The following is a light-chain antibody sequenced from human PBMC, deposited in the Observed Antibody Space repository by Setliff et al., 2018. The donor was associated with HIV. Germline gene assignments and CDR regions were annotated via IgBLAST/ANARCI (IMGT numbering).Light chain of an antibody. J-gene: IGLJ3*02. CDR1: SSNIGDNY. CDR3: ETWDSDLSAVV. CDR2: DND. V-gene: IGLV1-51*01. Sequence: QSVLTQPPSVSAAPGQKVTISCSGSSSNIGDNYVSWYQHLPGTAPKLLIYDNDKRPSAIPARFSGSRSGTSATLAITGLQTGDEADYYCETWDSDLSAVVFGGGTKGTVL.